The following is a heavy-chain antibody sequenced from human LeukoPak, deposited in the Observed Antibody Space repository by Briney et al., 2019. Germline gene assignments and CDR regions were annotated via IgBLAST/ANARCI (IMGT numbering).Heavy chain of an antibody. CDR1: GFTFSSYA. D-gene: IGHD3-22*01. CDR2: ISYDGSNK. V-gene: IGHV3-30*04. Sequence: AGGSLRLSRAASGFTFSSYAMHWVRQAPGKGLEWVAVISYDGSNKYYADSVKGRFTISRDNSKNTLYLQMNSLRAEDTAVYYCSTAYDSSGYLDYYFDYWGQGTLVTVSS. J-gene: IGHJ4*02. CDR3: STAYDSSGYLDYYFDY.